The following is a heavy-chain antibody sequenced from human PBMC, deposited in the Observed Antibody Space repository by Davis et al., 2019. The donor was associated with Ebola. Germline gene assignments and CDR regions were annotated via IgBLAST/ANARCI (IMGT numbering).Heavy chain of an antibody. Sequence: PSETLSLTCTVSGVSISRHYWSWIRQPPGKRLEWIGSIYYTGSAYYNSSLASRATISVDTSKNQFSLKLTSVTAEDTAMYYCSERGSSVCGQGTLVTVSS. D-gene: IGHD3-10*01. CDR3: SERGSSV. V-gene: IGHV4-59*03. J-gene: IGHJ4*02. CDR1: GVSISRHY. CDR2: IYYTGSA.